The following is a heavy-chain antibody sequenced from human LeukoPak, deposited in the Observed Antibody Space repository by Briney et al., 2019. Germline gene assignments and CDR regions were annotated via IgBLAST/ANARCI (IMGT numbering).Heavy chain of an antibody. V-gene: IGHV4-4*02. J-gene: IGHJ4*02. CDR1: GGSISISYW. D-gene: IGHD6-13*01. CDR3: ARGRYLTTGGGAAAGFLDY. CDR2: INHSGST. Sequence: SETLSLTCGVSGGSISISYWWSWVRQSPGKGLEWIGEINHSGSTNYNPSLKSRVTISVDTSQKQFSLRLSSVTAADTAVYYCARGRYLTTGGGAAAGFLDYWGQGTLVTVSS.